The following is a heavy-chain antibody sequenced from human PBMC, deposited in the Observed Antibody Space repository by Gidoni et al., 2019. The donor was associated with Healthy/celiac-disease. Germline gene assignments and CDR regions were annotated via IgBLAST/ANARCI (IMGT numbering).Heavy chain of an antibody. J-gene: IGHJ4*02. D-gene: IGHD3-22*01. CDR2: IQQDGSEK. V-gene: IGHV3-7*03. Sequence: EVQLVESGGGLVQPGGYLRLPCAAPGFTFSSYWMSWVRQAPGKGLEWVANIQQDGSEKYYVDAVKGRFTISRDNAKNSLYLQMNSLRAEDTAVYYCARGWVPMIDYWGQGTLVTVSS. CDR3: ARGWVPMIDY. CDR1: GFTFSSYW.